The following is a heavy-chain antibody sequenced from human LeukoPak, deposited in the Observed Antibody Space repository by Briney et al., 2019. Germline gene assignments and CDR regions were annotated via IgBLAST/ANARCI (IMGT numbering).Heavy chain of an antibody. CDR1: GFTFSSYS. J-gene: IGHJ4*02. D-gene: IGHD6-19*01. CDR3: ARGVPGIAVAAAGTYYFDY. V-gene: IGHV3-21*01. CDR2: ISSSSSYI. Sequence: GGSLRLSXAASGFTFSSYSMNWVRQAPGKGLEWVSSISSSSSYIYYADSVKGRFTISRDNAKNSLYLQMNSLRAEDTAVYYCARGVPGIAVAAAGTYYFDYWGQGTLVTVSS.